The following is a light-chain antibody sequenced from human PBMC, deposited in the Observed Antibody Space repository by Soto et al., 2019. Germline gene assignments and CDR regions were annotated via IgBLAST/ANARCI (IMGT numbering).Light chain of an antibody. Sequence: EIVMTQSPATLSVSPGESATLSCRASQSVKSNLGWYQQKPGQAPRLLIYGASSRATAIPARFSGSGSGTEFPLTISRLQSEDSAIYYCQQYDNWLPITFGGGTKVEIK. CDR2: GAS. J-gene: IGKJ4*01. CDR3: QQYDNWLPIT. CDR1: QSVKSN. V-gene: IGKV3D-15*01.